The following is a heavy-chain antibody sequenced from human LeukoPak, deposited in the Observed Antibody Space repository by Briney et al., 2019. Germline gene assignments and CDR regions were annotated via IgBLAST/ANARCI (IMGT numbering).Heavy chain of an antibody. CDR2: IYSGGST. J-gene: IGHJ4*02. Sequence: GGSLRLSCAASGFTVSSNYMSWVRQAPGKGLEWVSVIYSGGSTYYADSVEGRFTISRDDSKNTLYLQMNSLRAEDTAVYYCATPLLWFGELSTDYWGQGTLVTVSS. CDR3: ATPLLWFGELSTDY. CDR1: GFTVSSNY. D-gene: IGHD3-10*01. V-gene: IGHV3-66*01.